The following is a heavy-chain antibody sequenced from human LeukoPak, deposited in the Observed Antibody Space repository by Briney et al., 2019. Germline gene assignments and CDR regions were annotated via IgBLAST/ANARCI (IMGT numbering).Heavy chain of an antibody. CDR3: ARDAGWGRLDS. CDR2: LASDENNR. D-gene: IGHD3-16*01. CDR1: GLTISDSW. V-gene: IGHV3-74*01. J-gene: IGHJ4*02. Sequence: GGSLRLSCAVSGLTISDSWIHWVRQVPGKGLMWVSRLASDENNRIYADSVKGRFTISRDNAKNTLFPQMNSLRVEDTGFYYCARDAGWGRLDSWGQGALVTVSS.